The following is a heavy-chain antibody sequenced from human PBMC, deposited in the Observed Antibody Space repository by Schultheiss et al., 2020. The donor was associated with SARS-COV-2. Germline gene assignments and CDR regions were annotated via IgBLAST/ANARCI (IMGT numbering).Heavy chain of an antibody. CDR1: GFTFSSYG. J-gene: IGHJ6*02. CDR3: ARDPSHYDFWSGYTPSGMDV. D-gene: IGHD3-3*01. Sequence: GESLKISCAASGFTFSSYGMHWVRQAPGKGLEWVAVISYDGSNKYYADSVKGRFTISRDNSKNTLYLQMNSLRAEDTAVYYCARDPSHYDFWSGYTPSGMDVWGQGTTVTVSS. CDR2: ISYDGSNK. V-gene: IGHV3-30*03.